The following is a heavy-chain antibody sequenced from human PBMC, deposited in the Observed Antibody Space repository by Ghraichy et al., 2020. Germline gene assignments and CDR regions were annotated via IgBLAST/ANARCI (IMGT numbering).Heavy chain of an antibody. CDR2: IPGSGDYT. V-gene: IGHV3-23*01. CDR3: ARRSSSASGYFDS. CDR1: GFTFSGYA. J-gene: IGHJ4*02. D-gene: IGHD2-2*01. Sequence: LSLTCAASGFTFSGYAMSWVRQAPGKGLEWVSAIPGSGDYTNYADSVKGRFAISRDNSKNTVSLQMDSLRAEDTAVYYCARRSSSASGYFDSWGQGTLVTVSS.